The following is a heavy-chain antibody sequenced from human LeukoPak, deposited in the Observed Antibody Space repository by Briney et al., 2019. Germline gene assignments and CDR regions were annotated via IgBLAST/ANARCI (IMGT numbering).Heavy chain of an antibody. J-gene: IGHJ6*03. CDR1: GFTFDDYG. CDR3: ARQVTVYYYMDV. D-gene: IGHD4-11*01. CDR2: ISSSGSTI. Sequence: GGSLRLSCAASGFTFDDYGMSWIRQAPGKGLEWVSYISSSGSTIYYADSVKGRFTISRDNAKNSLYLQMNSLRAEDTAVYYCARQVTVYYYMDVWGKGTTVTVSS. V-gene: IGHV3-11*04.